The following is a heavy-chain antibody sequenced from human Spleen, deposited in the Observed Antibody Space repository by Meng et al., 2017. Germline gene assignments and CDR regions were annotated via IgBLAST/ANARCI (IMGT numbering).Heavy chain of an antibody. CDR2: INNDGSST. Sequence: EVPVVESGGGLVQPGGSLRLSCAASGFTLSSFWMHWVRQAPGKGLVWVSRINNDGSSTIYADSVKGRFTISRDNAKNTLYLQMNSLRAEDTAVYYCARDSYGVHHWGQGTLVTVSS. CDR1: GFTLSSFW. V-gene: IGHV3-74*01. D-gene: IGHD2-8*01. CDR3: ARDSYGVHH. J-gene: IGHJ5*02.